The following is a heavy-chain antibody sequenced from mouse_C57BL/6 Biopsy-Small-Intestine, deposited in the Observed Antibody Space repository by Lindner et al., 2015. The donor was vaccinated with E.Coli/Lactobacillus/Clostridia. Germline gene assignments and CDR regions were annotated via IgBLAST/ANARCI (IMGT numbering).Heavy chain of an antibody. CDR1: GYTFTDYN. J-gene: IGHJ2*01. Sequence: VQLQESGPELVKPGASVKISCKASGYTFTDYNMDWVKQSHGKSLEWIGYIYPNNGGTGYNQKFKSKATLTVDKSSSTAYMELHSLTSEDSAVYYYARKGLDYWGQGTTLTVSS. CDR2: IYPNNGGT. V-gene: IGHV1-34*02. CDR3: ARKGLDY.